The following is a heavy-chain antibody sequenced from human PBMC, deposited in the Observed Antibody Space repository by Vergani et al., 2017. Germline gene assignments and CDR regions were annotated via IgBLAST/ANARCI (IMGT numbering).Heavy chain of an antibody. J-gene: IGHJ5*02. D-gene: IGHD1-1*01. V-gene: IGHV3-21*01. Sequence: VQLVESGGGLVKPGGSLRLCCAASGFTFSSYSMNWVRQAPGKGLEWVSSISSSSSYIYYADSVKGRFTISRDNAKNSLYLQMNSLRAEDTAVYYCARGGDWNGYNWFDPWGQGTLVTVSS. CDR1: GFTFSSYS. CDR3: ARGGDWNGYNWFDP. CDR2: ISSSSSYI.